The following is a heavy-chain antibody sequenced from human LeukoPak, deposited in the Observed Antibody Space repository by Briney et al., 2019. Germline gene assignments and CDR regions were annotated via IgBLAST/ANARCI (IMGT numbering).Heavy chain of an antibody. Sequence: SETLSLTCTVSGGSISSSSYYWGWIRQPPGKGLERIGSIYYSGSTYYNPSLKSRVTISVDTSKNQFSLKLSSVTAADTAVYYCARDPKSQGLAFDIWGQGTMVTVSS. CDR3: ARDPKSQGLAFDI. J-gene: IGHJ3*02. CDR1: GGSISSSSYY. V-gene: IGHV4-39*07. D-gene: IGHD3/OR15-3a*01. CDR2: IYYSGST.